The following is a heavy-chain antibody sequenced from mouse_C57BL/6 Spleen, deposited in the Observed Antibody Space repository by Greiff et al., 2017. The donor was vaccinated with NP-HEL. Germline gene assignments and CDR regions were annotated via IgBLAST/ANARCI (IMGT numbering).Heavy chain of an antibody. CDR1: GFTFSDYG. CDR3: ARRMDYAPFAY. D-gene: IGHD1-1*01. J-gene: IGHJ3*01. Sequence: EVQLQESGGGLVKPGGSLKLSCAASGFTFSDYGMHWVRQAPEKGLEWVAYISSGSSTIYYADTVKGRFTISRENAKNTLFLQMTSLRSEDTAMYYCARRMDYAPFAYWGQGTLVTVSA. V-gene: IGHV5-17*01. CDR2: ISSGSSTI.